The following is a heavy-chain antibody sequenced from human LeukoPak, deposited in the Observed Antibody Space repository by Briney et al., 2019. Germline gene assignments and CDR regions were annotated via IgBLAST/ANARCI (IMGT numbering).Heavy chain of an antibody. CDR1: GFTFSSYA. CDR2: ISGSGGST. Sequence: PGGSLRLSCAASGFTFSSYAMSWVRQAPGKGLEWVSAISGSGGSTYYADSVKGRFTISRDNSKNTLYLQMNSLRAEDTAVYYCAKDSGEYYDILTGHMTPWGQGTLVTVSS. D-gene: IGHD3-9*01. CDR3: AKDSGEYYDILTGHMTP. V-gene: IGHV3-23*01. J-gene: IGHJ5*02.